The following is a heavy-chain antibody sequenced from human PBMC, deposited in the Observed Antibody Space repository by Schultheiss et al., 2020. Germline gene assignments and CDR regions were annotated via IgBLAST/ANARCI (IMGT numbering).Heavy chain of an antibody. Sequence: SETLSLTCAVYGGSFSGYYWSWIRQPPGKGLEWIGEINHSGSTNYNPSLKSRVTISVDTSKNQFSLKLSSVTAADTAVYYCSREHYGGKGRLAYWGQGTLVTVSS. CDR3: SREHYGGKGRLAY. D-gene: IGHD4-23*01. J-gene: IGHJ4*02. CDR1: GGSFSGYY. CDR2: INHSGST. V-gene: IGHV4-34*01.